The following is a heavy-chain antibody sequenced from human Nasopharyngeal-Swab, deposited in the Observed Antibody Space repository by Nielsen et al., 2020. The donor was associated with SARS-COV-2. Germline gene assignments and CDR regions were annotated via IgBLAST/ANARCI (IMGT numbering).Heavy chain of an antibody. J-gene: IGHJ4*02. CDR3: ARVGTYYYDSSGYYPTPSFDY. CDR2: IYYSGST. Sequence: SETLSFTCTVSGASISSYYWSWIRQPPGKGLEWIGYIYYSGSTNYNPSLKSRVTISVDTSKNQFSLKLSSVTAADTAVYYCARVGTYYYDSSGYYPTPSFDYWGQGTLVTVSS. D-gene: IGHD3-22*01. V-gene: IGHV4-59*01. CDR1: GASISSYY.